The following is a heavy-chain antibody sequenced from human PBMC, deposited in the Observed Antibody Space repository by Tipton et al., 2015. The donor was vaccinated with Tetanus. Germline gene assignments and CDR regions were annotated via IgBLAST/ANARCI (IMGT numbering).Heavy chain of an antibody. J-gene: IGHJ4*02. D-gene: IGHD3-10*01. CDR1: GGSFSSYY. CDR2: ISALEGT. CDR3: GRVGIHSGPGSYFDA. Sequence: TLSLTCTVYGGSFSSYYWTWIRQSPGQGLEWIGDISALEGTNYNPSLKSRVTMSVDTSTIQFSLILRSMTAADAAVYYCGRVGIHSGPGSYFDAWGQGTLGTVSS. V-gene: IGHV4-34*01.